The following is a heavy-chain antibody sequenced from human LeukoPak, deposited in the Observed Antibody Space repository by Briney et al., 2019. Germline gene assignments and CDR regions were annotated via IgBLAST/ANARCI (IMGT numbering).Heavy chain of an antibody. CDR2: IYTSGST. Sequence: SETLSLTCTVSGGSISSSSYYWSWIRQPAGKGLEWIGRIYTSGSTNYNPSLKSRVTISVDTSKDQFSLKLSSVTAADTAVYYCVSSMVRGVIVYWGQGTLVTVSS. CDR1: GGSISSSSYY. J-gene: IGHJ4*02. V-gene: IGHV4-61*02. CDR3: VSSMVRGVIVY. D-gene: IGHD3-10*01.